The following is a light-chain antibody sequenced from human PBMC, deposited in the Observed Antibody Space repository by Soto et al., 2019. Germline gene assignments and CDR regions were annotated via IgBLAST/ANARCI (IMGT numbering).Light chain of an antibody. Sequence: QSVLTQPPSVSGAPGQRVTISCTGSSSNIGAGYDVHWYQQLPGTAPKLLIYGNSNRPSGVPDRFSGSKSGTSASLAITGLQAEDEADYYCQSYDSSLSAYV. V-gene: IGLV1-40*01. CDR1: SSNIGAGYD. CDR2: GNS. J-gene: IGLJ1*01. CDR3: QSYDSSLSAYV.